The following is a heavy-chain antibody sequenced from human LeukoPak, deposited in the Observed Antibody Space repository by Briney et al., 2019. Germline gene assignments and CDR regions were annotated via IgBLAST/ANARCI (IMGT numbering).Heavy chain of an antibody. CDR2: INHSGST. D-gene: IGHD2/OR15-2a*01. CDR3: VGNGYYALDY. Sequence: SETLSLTCAVYGGSFSGYYWSWIRQPPGKGLEWIGEINHSGSTNYNPSLESRVSISGDTSKNQFSLKLSSVIAADTAVYYCVGNGYYALDYWGQGALVTVAS. V-gene: IGHV4-34*09. J-gene: IGHJ4*02. CDR1: GGSFSGYY.